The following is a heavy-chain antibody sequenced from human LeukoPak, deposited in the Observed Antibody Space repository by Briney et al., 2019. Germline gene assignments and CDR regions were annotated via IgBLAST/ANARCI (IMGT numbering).Heavy chain of an antibody. CDR1: GFTLGSHD. V-gene: IGHV3-13*01. D-gene: IGHD5-18*01. Sequence: GGSLRLSCTASGFTLGSHDMHWVRQTTGEGLEWVAAIASGFQTFYAGSVRGRFTVSREDAKNSLYLQMNSLRAGDTAVYYCVREARGYHYTYFDYWGQGTLVTVSS. J-gene: IGHJ4*02. CDR2: IASGFQT. CDR3: VREARGYHYTYFDY.